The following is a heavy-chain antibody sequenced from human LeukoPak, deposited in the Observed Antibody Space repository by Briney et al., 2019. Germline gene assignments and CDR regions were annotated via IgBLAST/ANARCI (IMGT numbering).Heavy chain of an antibody. CDR2: VSYDGSNK. Sequence: GGSLRLSCAASGFTFKNYGMHWVRQAPGKGLEWVAVVSYDGSNKYYADSVKGRFTISRDNSKNTLYLQMNSLRAEDTAVYYCAKARGALDYWGQGTLVTVSS. J-gene: IGHJ4*02. CDR3: AKARGALDY. D-gene: IGHD3-10*01. CDR1: GFTFKNYG. V-gene: IGHV3-30*18.